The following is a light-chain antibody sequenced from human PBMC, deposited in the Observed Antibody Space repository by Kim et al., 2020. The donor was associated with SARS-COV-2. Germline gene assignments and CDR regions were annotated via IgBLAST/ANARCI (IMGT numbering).Light chain of an antibody. J-gene: IGKJ1*01. Sequence: EIVLTQSPDFQSVTPKEKVTITCRASQSIGSSLHWYQQKPDQSPKLLIKYASQSISGVPSRFSGSGSGTDFTLTISSLQPEDFATYYCQQYDSYPRTFGQGTKVDIK. CDR1: QSIGSS. CDR3: QQYDSYPRT. V-gene: IGKV6-21*02. CDR2: YAS.